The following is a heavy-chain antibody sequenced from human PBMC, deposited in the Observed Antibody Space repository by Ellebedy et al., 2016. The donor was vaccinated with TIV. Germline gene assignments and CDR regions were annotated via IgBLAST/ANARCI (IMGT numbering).Heavy chain of an antibody. Sequence: GESLKISXAASGFSFSSYAMSWVRQAPGKGLEWVSAISGSGGSTYYADSVKGRFTISRDNSKNTLYLQMNSLRAEDTAVYYCAKDYRGQAAQFDYWGQGTLVTVSS. CDR2: ISGSGGST. CDR1: GFSFSSYA. D-gene: IGHD2-15*01. V-gene: IGHV3-23*01. J-gene: IGHJ4*02. CDR3: AKDYRGQAAQFDY.